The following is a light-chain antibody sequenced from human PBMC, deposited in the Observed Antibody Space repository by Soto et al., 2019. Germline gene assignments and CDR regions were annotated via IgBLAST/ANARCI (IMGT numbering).Light chain of an antibody. CDR1: QSVSSN. Sequence: EIVMTQSPATLSVSPGEGTTLSCRTRQSVSSNLAWYQQKPGQAPRLLIYGASTRVTGIPARFSGSGSGTEFTLTISILQSEDFAVYYCQQYNNWPGTFGQGTKVEIK. V-gene: IGKV3-15*01. CDR2: GAS. CDR3: QQYNNWPGT. J-gene: IGKJ1*01.